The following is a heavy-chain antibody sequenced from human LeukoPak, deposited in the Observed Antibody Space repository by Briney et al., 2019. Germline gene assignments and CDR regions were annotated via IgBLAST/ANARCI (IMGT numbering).Heavy chain of an antibody. J-gene: IGHJ6*03. CDR1: GGSFSGYY. V-gene: IGHV4-34*01. D-gene: IGHD3-3*01. Sequence: PSETLSLTCAVYGGSFSGYYWSWIRQPPGKGLEWIGEINHSGSTNYNPSLKSRVTISVDTSKNQFSLKLSSVTAADTAVYYCARAPIYDFWSGYRTLSGYYYYMDVWGKGTTVTVSS. CDR2: INHSGST. CDR3: ARAPIYDFWSGYRTLSGYYYYMDV.